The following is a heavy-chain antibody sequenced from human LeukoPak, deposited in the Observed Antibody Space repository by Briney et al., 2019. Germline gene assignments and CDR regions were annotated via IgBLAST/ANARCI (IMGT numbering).Heavy chain of an antibody. D-gene: IGHD1-7*01. J-gene: IGHJ4*02. CDR1: GYTFTSYD. V-gene: IGHV1-8*01. CDR3: ARANNWNYPYYFDS. CDR2: MNPNSGNT. Sequence: GASVKVSCKASGYTFTSYDINWVRQATGQGLEWMGWMNPNSGNTGYAQKFQGRVTMTRNTSISTAYMELSSLRSEDTAVYYCARANNWNYPYYFDSWGQGTLVIVSS.